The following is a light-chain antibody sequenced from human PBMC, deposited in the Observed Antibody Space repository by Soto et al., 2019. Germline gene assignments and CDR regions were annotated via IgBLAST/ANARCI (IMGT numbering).Light chain of an antibody. Sequence: DIVTTQSPDSLAVSLGERATINCKSSQSVLYSSNNKNYLAWYQQKPGQPPKLLIYWASTRESGVPDRFSGSGSGTDFTLTISSLQAEDVAVYYCQQYYSTLITFGQGTRLEIK. J-gene: IGKJ5*01. CDR2: WAS. CDR3: QQYYSTLIT. CDR1: QSVLYSSNNKNY. V-gene: IGKV4-1*01.